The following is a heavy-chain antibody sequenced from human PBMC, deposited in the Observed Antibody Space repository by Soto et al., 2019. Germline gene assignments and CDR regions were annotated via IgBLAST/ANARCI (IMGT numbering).Heavy chain of an antibody. V-gene: IGHV4-39*01. CDR2: IYYSGST. D-gene: IGHD6-19*01. CDR3: ARGVIAVAGRYYYYGMDV. CDR1: GGSISSSSYY. Sequence: PSETLSLTCTVSGGSISSSSYYWRWIRQPPGKGLEWIGSIYYSGSTYYNPSLESRVTISVDTSKNQFSLKLSSVTAADTAVYYCARGVIAVAGRYYYYGMDVWGQGTTVTVSS. J-gene: IGHJ6*02.